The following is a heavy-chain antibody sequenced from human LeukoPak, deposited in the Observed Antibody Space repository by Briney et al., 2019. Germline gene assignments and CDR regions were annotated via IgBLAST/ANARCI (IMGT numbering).Heavy chain of an antibody. V-gene: IGHV5-51*01. D-gene: IGHD4-17*01. CDR2: IYPADSDT. CDR1: DYSFTSHW. J-gene: IGHJ4*02. Sequence: GESLKISCKGSDYSFTSHWIGWVCQMTLKGLALMGIIYPADSDTRYSPSFQGQVTISADKSISTAYLRWSSLQASDTAMYYCARRSGDYGDSNLDYWGQGTLVTVSS. CDR3: ARRSGDYGDSNLDY.